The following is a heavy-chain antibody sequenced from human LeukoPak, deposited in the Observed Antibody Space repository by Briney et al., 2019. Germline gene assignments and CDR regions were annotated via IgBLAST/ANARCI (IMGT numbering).Heavy chain of an antibody. D-gene: IGHD2-2*01. J-gene: IGHJ6*04. Sequence: SVKVSCKASGGTFSSYAISWVRQAPGQGLEWMGGIIPIFGTANYAQKFQGRVTITADESTSTAYMELSSLRSEDTAVHYCARDPYLLGYCSSTSCPTYYYYGMDVWGKGTTVTVSS. CDR1: GGTFSSYA. CDR3: ARDPYLLGYCSSTSCPTYYYYGMDV. V-gene: IGHV1-69*13. CDR2: IIPIFGTA.